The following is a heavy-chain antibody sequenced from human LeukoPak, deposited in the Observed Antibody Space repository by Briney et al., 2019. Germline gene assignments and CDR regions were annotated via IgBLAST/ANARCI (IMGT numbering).Heavy chain of an antibody. V-gene: IGHV3-21*01. Sequence: GGSLRLSCAASGFTFSSYSMNWVRQAPGKGLEWVSSISSSSSYVYYADSVKGRFTISRDNAKNSLYLQMNSLRAEDTAVYYCARSVGDYSHWDFKYQLPDYWGQGTLVTVSS. J-gene: IGHJ4*02. CDR2: ISSSSSYV. CDR3: ARSVGDYSHWDFKYQLPDY. CDR1: GFTFSSYS. D-gene: IGHD2-2*01.